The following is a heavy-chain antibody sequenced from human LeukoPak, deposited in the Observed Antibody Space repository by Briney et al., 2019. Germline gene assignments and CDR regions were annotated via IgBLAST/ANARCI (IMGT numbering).Heavy chain of an antibody. V-gene: IGHV4-59*12. D-gene: IGHD3-10*01. CDR1: GGSISSYY. CDR2: IYYSGST. J-gene: IGHJ6*02. CDR3: ARDSSLSPYYYYGMDV. Sequence: PSETLSLTCTVSGGSISSYYWSWIRQPPGKGLEWIGYIYYSGSTYYNPSLKSRVTISVDTSKNQFSLKLSSVTAADTAVYYCARDSSLSPYYYYGMDVWGQGTTVTVSS.